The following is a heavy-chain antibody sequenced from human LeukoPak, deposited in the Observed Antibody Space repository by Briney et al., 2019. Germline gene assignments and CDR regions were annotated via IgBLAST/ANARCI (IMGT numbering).Heavy chain of an antibody. V-gene: IGHV1-18*01. D-gene: IGHD2-15*01. Sequence: ASVKVSCKASGYTFTSYGITWVRQAPGQGVEWMGWISAYNGNTNYAQKLQGRVTMTTDTSTSTAYMELRSLRSDDTAVYYCARIYCSGGSCYYFGFDYWGQGTLVTVSS. CDR3: ARIYCSGGSCYYFGFDY. CDR2: ISAYNGNT. CDR1: GYTFTSYG. J-gene: IGHJ4*02.